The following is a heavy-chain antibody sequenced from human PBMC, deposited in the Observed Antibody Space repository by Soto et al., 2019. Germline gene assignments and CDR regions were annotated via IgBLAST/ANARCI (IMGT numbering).Heavy chain of an antibody. Sequence: QVQLQESGPGLVKPSQTLSLTCTVSGGSISSGGYYWSWIRQHPGKGLEWIGYIYYSGSTYYNPSLERRVTISVDTSKNQFSLKLSSVTAADTAVYYCARDQVATITGPGYGMDVWGQGTTVTVSS. J-gene: IGHJ6*02. CDR3: ARDQVATITGPGYGMDV. V-gene: IGHV4-31*03. D-gene: IGHD5-12*01. CDR1: GGSISSGGYY. CDR2: IYYSGST.